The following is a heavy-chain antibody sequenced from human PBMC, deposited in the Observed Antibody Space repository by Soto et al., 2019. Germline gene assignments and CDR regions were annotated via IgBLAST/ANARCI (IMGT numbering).Heavy chain of an antibody. CDR1: GFTFSTYA. Sequence: EVQLLESGGKLVQPGGSLTLSCAASGFTFSTYAMAWVRQAPGKGLEWVSGVSASGLNTDYADPVKGRFYISRDNSKNTLSLRRNSVSAEYTALYYCARERPRRTSGYVFDYWGQGTPVTVSS. CDR3: ARERPRRTSGYVFDY. CDR2: VSASGLNT. V-gene: IGHV3-23*01. J-gene: IGHJ4*02. D-gene: IGHD5-18*01.